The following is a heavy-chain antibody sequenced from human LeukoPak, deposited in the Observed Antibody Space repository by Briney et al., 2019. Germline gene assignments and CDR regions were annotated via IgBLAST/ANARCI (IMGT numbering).Heavy chain of an antibody. Sequence: GGSLRLSCAASGFTFSSYAMSWVRHAPRKRLEWVSAISGSGGSTYYADSVKGRFTISRDNSKNTLYLQMNSLRAEDTAVYYCAKESGVVATYFDYWGQGTLVTVSS. D-gene: IGHD2-21*01. J-gene: IGHJ4*02. CDR3: AKESGVVATYFDY. CDR1: GFTFSSYA. V-gene: IGHV3-23*01. CDR2: ISGSGGST.